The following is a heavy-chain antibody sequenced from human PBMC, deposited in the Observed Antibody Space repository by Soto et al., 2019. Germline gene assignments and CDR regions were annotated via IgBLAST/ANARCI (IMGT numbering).Heavy chain of an antibody. J-gene: IGHJ4*02. V-gene: IGHV3-30*18. D-gene: IGHD6-13*01. CDR2: ISYDGSKK. CDR1: GFTFSDYG. Sequence: QVQVVESGGGVVQPGRSLRLSCAASGFTFSDYGMHWVRQAPGKGLEWVAVISYDGSKKYYADSVKGRFTTSRDNSKNTLYLQMNSLRPEDTAVYYCAKVGKGWDYFDYWGQGTLVTVSP. CDR3: AKVGKGWDYFDY.